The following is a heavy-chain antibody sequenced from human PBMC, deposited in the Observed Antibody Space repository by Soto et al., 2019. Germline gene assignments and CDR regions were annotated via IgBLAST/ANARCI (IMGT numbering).Heavy chain of an antibody. CDR2: IYYSGST. D-gene: IGHD2-21*02. V-gene: IGHV4-61*01. Sequence: NPSETLSLTCTVSGGSVTRGNYYWSWIRQPPGKGLEWIGHIYYSGSTNYNPSLKSRVTISVDASKNQFSLKLSSVTAADTAIYYCARGPVVTPFVDYWGQGTLVTVSS. J-gene: IGHJ4*02. CDR1: GGSVTRGNYY. CDR3: ARGPVVTPFVDY.